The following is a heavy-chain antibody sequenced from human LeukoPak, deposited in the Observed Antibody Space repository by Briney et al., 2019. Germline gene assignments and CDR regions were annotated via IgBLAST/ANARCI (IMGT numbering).Heavy chain of an antibody. CDR1: GYTVSSNY. CDR2: IYSGGST. J-gene: IGHJ4*02. CDR3: ARGSTYSSSWGFDY. Sequence: GGSLRLSCAASGYTVSSNYMSWVRQAPGKGLEWVSVIYSGGSTYYADSVKGRFTISRDNSKNTLYLQMNSLRAKDTAVHYCARGSTYSSSWGFDYWGQGTLVTVSS. V-gene: IGHV3-53*01. D-gene: IGHD6-13*01.